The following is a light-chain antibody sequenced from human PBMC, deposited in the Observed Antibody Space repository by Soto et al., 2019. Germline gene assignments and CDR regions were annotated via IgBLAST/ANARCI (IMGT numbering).Light chain of an antibody. CDR1: SSDIGGSKY. J-gene: IGLJ1*01. CDR3: SSKRSSDTLYV. Sequence: QSVLTQPASLSGSPGQSTTISCAGTSSDIGGSKYVSWYQQHPGKAPKLIIYEVTYRPSGVSARFSGSKSGNTPSLTVSGLQAEDEADYYCSSKRSSDTLYVFGTGTKVTGL. CDR2: EVT. V-gene: IGLV2-14*01.